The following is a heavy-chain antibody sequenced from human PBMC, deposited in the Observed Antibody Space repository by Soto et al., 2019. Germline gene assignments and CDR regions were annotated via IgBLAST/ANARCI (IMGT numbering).Heavy chain of an antibody. CDR2: INSDGSST. Sequence: HPGGSLRLSCAASGFTFSSYWMHWVRQAPGKGLVWVSRINSDGSSTSYADSVKDRFTISRDNAKNTLYLQMNSLRAEDTAVYYCAIRASYYDSSSSFDYWGQGTLVTVSS. CDR3: AIRASYYDSSSSFDY. D-gene: IGHD3-22*01. J-gene: IGHJ4*02. V-gene: IGHV3-74*01. CDR1: GFTFSSYW.